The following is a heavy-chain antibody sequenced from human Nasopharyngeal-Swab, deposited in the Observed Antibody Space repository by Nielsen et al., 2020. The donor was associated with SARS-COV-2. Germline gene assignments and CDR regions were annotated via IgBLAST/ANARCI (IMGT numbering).Heavy chain of an antibody. Sequence: GESLKISCEASGFTFTDYYMTWIRQPPGKGLEWISYISSSTTNANSADSVGGRFTISRDNTKNSVYLQMNSLRAEDTAVYYCARDGQSYGMDVWGQGTTVTVSS. CDR3: ARDGQSYGMDV. CDR2: ISSSTTNA. V-gene: IGHV3-11*05. J-gene: IGHJ6*02. CDR1: GFTFTDYY.